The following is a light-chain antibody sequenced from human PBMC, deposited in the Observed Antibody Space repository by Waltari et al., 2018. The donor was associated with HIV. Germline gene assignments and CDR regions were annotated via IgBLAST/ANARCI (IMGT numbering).Light chain of an antibody. CDR3: ATWDSNLSAWL. V-gene: IGLV1-51*02. Sequence: QSVLTQPPSVSAAPGQKVTISCSGGTSNIGNNYVSWYQQLPGTAPKLLIYENNKRPSGIPDRFSGAKSGTSATLGITGLKTGDEADYYCATWDSNLSAWLFGGGTKLTVL. J-gene: IGLJ3*02. CDR2: ENN. CDR1: TSNIGNNY.